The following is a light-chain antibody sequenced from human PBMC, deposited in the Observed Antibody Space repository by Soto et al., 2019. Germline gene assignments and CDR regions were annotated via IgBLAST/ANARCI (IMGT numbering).Light chain of an antibody. Sequence: DIQITQSPSSLSASVGDRVTITCRASQAICNYLAWYQQKPGKVPKLLIYGASTLQSGVPSRFSGSGSGTDFTLTINNLQPEDVATYYCQNFHSPPLTFGGGTKVEIK. J-gene: IGKJ4*01. CDR2: GAS. CDR1: QAICNY. CDR3: QNFHSPPLT. V-gene: IGKV1-27*01.